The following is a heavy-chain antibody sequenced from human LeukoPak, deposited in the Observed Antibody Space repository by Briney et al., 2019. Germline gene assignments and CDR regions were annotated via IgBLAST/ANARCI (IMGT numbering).Heavy chain of an antibody. J-gene: IGHJ5*02. CDR3: ARSGDGNWFDP. Sequence: GGSLRLSCAVSGFTFSGFWMSWSRQAPGKGLEWVASINSDGSEGYYADVVKGRFTISRDNAKNSLYLQINSLRAEDTAVYYCARSGDGNWFDPWGQGTRVTVSS. CDR1: GFTFSGFW. CDR2: INSDGSEG. V-gene: IGHV3-7*03. D-gene: IGHD7-27*01.